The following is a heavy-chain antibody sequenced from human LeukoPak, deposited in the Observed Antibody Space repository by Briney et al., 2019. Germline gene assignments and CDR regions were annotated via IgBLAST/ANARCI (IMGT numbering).Heavy chain of an antibody. CDR2: IQYDGSNK. J-gene: IGHJ5*01. CDR3: VKGWVDC. V-gene: IGHV3-30*02. Sequence: GGSLRLSCTASGLTFSNFGMHWVRQAPGKGLEWVTFIQYDGSNKYYIDSVKGRFSIPREISKDTLYMQMNSLRAEDTALYYCVKGWVDCWGPGTIVTVSS. CDR1: GLTFSNFG.